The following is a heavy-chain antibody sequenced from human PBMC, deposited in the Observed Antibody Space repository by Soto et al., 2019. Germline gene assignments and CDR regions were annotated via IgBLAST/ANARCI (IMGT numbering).Heavy chain of an antibody. Sequence: QVQLEESGPGLVQPSETLSLTCSVSGGSINSASYHWGWLRQHPGKGLEFIGFIFYTGSTYYNPSLESRVTIAVDTSKNHVSLRLSAGTAADTAVYYCARLDYGDSAFDSWGRGTQVTVSS. V-gene: IGHV4-31*03. CDR3: ARLDYGDSAFDS. CDR2: IFYTGST. CDR1: GGSINSASYH. J-gene: IGHJ4*02. D-gene: IGHD4-17*01.